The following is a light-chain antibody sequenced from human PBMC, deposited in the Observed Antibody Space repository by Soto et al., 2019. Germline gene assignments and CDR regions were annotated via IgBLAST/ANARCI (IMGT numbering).Light chain of an antibody. CDR3: QQYNSYSRT. Sequence: IQMTEARSTLSSSIGDRVTITCRASQSISSWLAWYQQKPGKAPKLLIYDASSLESGVPSRFSGSGSGTEFTLTIISLQPDDFATYYCQQYNSYSRTFGQGTKVDIK. CDR2: DAS. CDR1: QSISSW. J-gene: IGKJ1*01. V-gene: IGKV1-5*01.